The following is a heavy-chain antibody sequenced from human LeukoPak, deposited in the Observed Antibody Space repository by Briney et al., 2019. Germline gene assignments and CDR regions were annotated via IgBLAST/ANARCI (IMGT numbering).Heavy chain of an antibody. CDR1: GVSVSSSF. CDR2: VHHSGNT. Sequence: SETLSLTCTVSGVSVSSSFWSWVRQSPGKGLEYIGFVHHSGNTKYNTSLPSGATISVDTAKSQFSLILYSVTAADSAVYYCARHNGDSYLDYWAQGTLVTVSS. J-gene: IGHJ4*02. D-gene: IGHD2-21*01. V-gene: IGHV4-59*02. CDR3: ARHNGDSYLDY.